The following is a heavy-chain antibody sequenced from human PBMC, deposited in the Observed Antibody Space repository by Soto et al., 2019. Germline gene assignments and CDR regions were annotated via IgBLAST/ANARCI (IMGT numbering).Heavy chain of an antibody. CDR2: IIPILGIA. D-gene: IGHD4-17*01. J-gene: IGHJ2*01. V-gene: IGHV1-69*02. CDR3: ARFWNYGDYESWYFDL. Sequence: SVKVYCKASGGAFSSYTISWVRQAPGQGLEWMGRIIPILGIANYAQKFQGRVTITADKSTSTAYMELSSLRSEDTAVYYCARFWNYGDYESWYFDLWGRRTLVTVSS. CDR1: GGAFSSYT.